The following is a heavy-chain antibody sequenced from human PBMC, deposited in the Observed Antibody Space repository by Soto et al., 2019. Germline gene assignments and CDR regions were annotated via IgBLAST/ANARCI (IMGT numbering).Heavy chain of an antibody. Sequence: PSETLSLTCAVSGGSISSSNWWSWVRQPPGKGLEWIGEIYHSGSTNYNPSLKSRVTISVDKSKNQFSLKLSSVTAADTAMYYCARGYCSSTSCYLVDPWGQGTLVTVS. J-gene: IGHJ5*02. CDR3: ARGYCSSTSCYLVDP. CDR1: GGSISSSNW. CDR2: IYHSGST. V-gene: IGHV4-4*02. D-gene: IGHD2-2*01.